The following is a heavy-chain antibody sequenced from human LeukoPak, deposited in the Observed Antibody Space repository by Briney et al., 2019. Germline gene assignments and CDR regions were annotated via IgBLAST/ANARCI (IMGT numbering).Heavy chain of an antibody. J-gene: IGHJ4*02. D-gene: IGHD2-21*01. CDR3: TTPRGIPN. CDR2: IKSKTDGGTT. CDR1: GFTFSSYW. V-gene: IGHV3-15*01. Sequence: PGGSLRLSCAASGFTFSSYWMSWVRQAPGKGLEWVGRIKSKTDGGTTDYAAPVKGRFTISRDESENMIYLEMNSLKIEDTAVYYCTTPRGIPNWGQGTLVTVSS.